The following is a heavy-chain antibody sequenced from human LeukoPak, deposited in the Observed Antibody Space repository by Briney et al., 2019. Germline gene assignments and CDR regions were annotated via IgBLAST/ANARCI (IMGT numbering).Heavy chain of an antibody. V-gene: IGHV3-23*01. Sequence: GGSLRLSCAASGFTFSKNAMTWVRQAPGKGLERVSSMSDSGGATYYAASVKGRFTISRDNSENTLYLQMNSLRADDTAVYYCARAGNTAWTAVDYWGQGTLVTVSS. CDR3: ARAGNTAWTAVDY. J-gene: IGHJ4*02. CDR1: GFTFSKNA. D-gene: IGHD3-10*01. CDR2: MSDSGGAT.